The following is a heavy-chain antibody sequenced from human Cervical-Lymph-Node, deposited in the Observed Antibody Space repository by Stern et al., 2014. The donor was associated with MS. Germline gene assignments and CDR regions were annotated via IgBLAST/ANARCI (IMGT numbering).Heavy chain of an antibody. Sequence: QVQLQESGPGLVKPSETLSLTCSVSGGSISGYYWAWIRQPPGKGLEWIGHIYSSGSTSYSPSLKNRLSISVDTSKDRFSLHLSSLTVADTAFYYCARIRYSSSWGTRGYYYGLDVWGQGTMVIVS. J-gene: IGHJ6*02. D-gene: IGHD6-13*01. CDR2: IYSSGST. CDR1: GGSISGYY. V-gene: IGHV4-59*01. CDR3: ARIRYSSSWGTRGYYYGLDV.